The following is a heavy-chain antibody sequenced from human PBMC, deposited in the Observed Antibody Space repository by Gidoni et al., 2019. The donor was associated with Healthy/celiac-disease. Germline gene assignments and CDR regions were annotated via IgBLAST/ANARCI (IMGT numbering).Heavy chain of an antibody. CDR3: ARDPLPDYSNWGLYYYYGMDV. CDR1: GGSISSGSYY. D-gene: IGHD4-4*01. J-gene: IGHJ6*02. Sequence: QVQLQESGPGLVKPSQTLSLTCTVSGGSISSGSYYCTWIRQPAGKGLEWIGRIYTSGSTNYNPSLKSRVTISVDTSKNKFSMKLSSVTAADTAVYYCARDPLPDYSNWGLYYYYGMDVWGQGTTVTVSS. V-gene: IGHV4-61*02. CDR2: IYTSGST.